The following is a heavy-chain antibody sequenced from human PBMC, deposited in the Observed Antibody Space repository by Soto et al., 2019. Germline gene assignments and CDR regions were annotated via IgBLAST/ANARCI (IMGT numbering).Heavy chain of an antibody. CDR2: ISGSGGTT. V-gene: IGHV3-23*01. Sequence: GGSLRLSCVASGFTFENYAMSWVRQAPGKGLEWVSAISGSGGTTYYSDSVKGRFTISRDNSKNTVYLQMNDLRVEDAAEYFCAKDSWAIFGVPAGEYYAMDVWGQGTTVTVS. J-gene: IGHJ6*02. CDR3: AKDSWAIFGVPAGEYYAMDV. CDR1: GFTFENYA. D-gene: IGHD3-3*01.